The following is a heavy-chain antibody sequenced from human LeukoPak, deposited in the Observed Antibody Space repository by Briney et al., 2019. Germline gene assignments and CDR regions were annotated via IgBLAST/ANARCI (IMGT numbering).Heavy chain of an antibody. J-gene: IGHJ6*02. Sequence: GESLKISCKGSGYIFTSYWIGWVRQMPGKGLEWMGIIYPGDSDTRYSPSFQGQVTISADKSISTAYLQWSSLKASDTAMYYCARQGDSDYYYYGMDVWGQGTTVTVSS. CDR2: IYPGDSDT. D-gene: IGHD2-21*02. CDR3: ARQGDSDYYYYGMDV. V-gene: IGHV5-51*01. CDR1: GYIFTSYW.